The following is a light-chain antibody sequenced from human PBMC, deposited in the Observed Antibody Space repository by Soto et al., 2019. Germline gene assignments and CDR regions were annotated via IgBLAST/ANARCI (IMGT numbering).Light chain of an antibody. J-gene: IGKJ1*01. CDR1: QSVSSN. CDR2: AAS. Sequence: EIVMTQSPATLSVSPGERATLSCRASQSVSSNLAWYQQKPGQAPRLLIYAASSRATGIPDRFSGSGSGTDFTLTVSRLEPEDFGVYYCQQFGGSPTWTFGQGTKVDIK. V-gene: IGKV3-20*01. CDR3: QQFGGSPTWT.